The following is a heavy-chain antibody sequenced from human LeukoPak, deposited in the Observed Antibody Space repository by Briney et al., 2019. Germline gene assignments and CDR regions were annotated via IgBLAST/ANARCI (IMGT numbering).Heavy chain of an antibody. Sequence: VKVSCKASGYTFTSYYVHWVRQAPGQGLEWMGIINPSGGSTSYAQKFQGRVTMTRDTSTSTVYMELSSLRSEDTAVYYCARDSQGGVPTYYYDSSGLTDAFDIWGQGTMVTVSS. CDR3: ARDSQGGVPTYYYDSSGLTDAFDI. CDR2: INPSGGST. D-gene: IGHD3-22*01. J-gene: IGHJ3*02. CDR1: GYTFTSYY. V-gene: IGHV1-46*01.